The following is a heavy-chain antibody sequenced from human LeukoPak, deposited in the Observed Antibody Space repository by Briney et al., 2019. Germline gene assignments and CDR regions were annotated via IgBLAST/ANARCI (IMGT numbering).Heavy chain of an antibody. Sequence: PGGSLRLSCAASEVTFSDHAMHWVRQAPGKGLEWVAGITFDGVSQYYAGSVKGRFTISRDNSRNSLYLQMDNLRPDDTAMYYCARPRGLKQVAYYCDYWGQGTLVTVSS. D-gene: IGHD3/OR15-3a*01. CDR1: EVTFSDHA. CDR3: ARPRGLKQVAYYCDY. J-gene: IGHJ4*02. CDR2: ITFDGVSQ. V-gene: IGHV3-30-3*01.